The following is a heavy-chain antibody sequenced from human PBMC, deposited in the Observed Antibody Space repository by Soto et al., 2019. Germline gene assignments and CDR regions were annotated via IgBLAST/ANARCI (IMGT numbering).Heavy chain of an antibody. J-gene: IGHJ4*02. CDR1: GGSISSNNYY. D-gene: IGHD6-6*01. V-gene: IGHV4-30-4*01. CDR2: IYYSGST. CDR3: AREEKLGGYFDY. Sequence: QVQLQESGPGLVKPSQTLFLTCTVSGGSISSNNYYWSWIRQPPGKGLEWIGNIYYSGSTYYSPSLTSRLTISVATSRNQFSLNLSSVTAADTAVYYCAREEKLGGYFDYWGQGTLVTVSS.